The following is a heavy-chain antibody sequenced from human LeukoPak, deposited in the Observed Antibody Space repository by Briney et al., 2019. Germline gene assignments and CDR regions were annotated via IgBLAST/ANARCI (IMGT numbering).Heavy chain of an antibody. V-gene: IGHV4-4*07. CDR3: ARGSSGYYREDY. CDR1: GGSISGYY. Sequence: PSETLSLTCAVSGGSISGYYWSWIRQPAGKGLKWIGRIYPSGSSNYNPSLRYLVTMSVETSVKGVSLRLSSVNAADTAVYYCARGSSGYYREDYWGQGTLVTVSS. J-gene: IGHJ4*02. D-gene: IGHD3-22*01. CDR2: IYPSGSS.